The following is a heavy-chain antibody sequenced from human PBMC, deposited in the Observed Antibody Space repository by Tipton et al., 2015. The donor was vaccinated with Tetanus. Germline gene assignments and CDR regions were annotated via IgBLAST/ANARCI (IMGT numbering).Heavy chain of an antibody. CDR1: GGPVSSSNW. CDR3: ARTPDYYYGMDV. V-gene: IGHV4-4*01. CDR2: IYYSGTT. Sequence: TLSLTCDVSGGPVSSSNWWSWVRQAPGKGLEWIGEIYYSGTTNYNPSLKSRVTISTDKSKNQVSLRPNSVTAADTAVYFCARTPDYYYGMDVWGQGTTVTVSS. J-gene: IGHJ6*02.